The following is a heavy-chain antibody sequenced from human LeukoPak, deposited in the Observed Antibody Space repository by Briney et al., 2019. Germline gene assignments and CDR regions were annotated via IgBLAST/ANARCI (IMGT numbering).Heavy chain of an antibody. J-gene: IGHJ4*02. CDR3: AKDARYSSGWYDG. Sequence: GGSLRLSCAASGFTFSSYGMHWVRQAPGKGLEWVAVISYDGSNKYYADSVKGRFTISRDNSKNTLYLQMNSLRAEDTAVYYCAKDARYSSGWYDGWGQGTLVTVSS. D-gene: IGHD6-19*01. CDR2: ISYDGSNK. CDR1: GFTFSSYG. V-gene: IGHV3-30*18.